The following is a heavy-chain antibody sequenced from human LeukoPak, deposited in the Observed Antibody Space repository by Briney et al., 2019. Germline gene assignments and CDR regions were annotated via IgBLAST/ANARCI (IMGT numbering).Heavy chain of an antibody. V-gene: IGHV1-69*05. CDR3: AGVGSNRLRLGELSFMDV. CDR2: ILPIFGTA. Sequence: SVKVSCKASGGTFSSYAISWVRQAPGQGLEWMGGILPIFGTANYAQKFQGRVTITTDESTSTAYMELSSLRSEDTAVYYCAGVGSNRLRLGELSFMDVWGKGTTVTVSS. CDR1: GGTFSSYA. D-gene: IGHD3-16*02. J-gene: IGHJ6*03.